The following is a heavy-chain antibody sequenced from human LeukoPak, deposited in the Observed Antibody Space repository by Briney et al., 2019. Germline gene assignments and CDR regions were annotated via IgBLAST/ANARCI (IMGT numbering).Heavy chain of an antibody. CDR1: GGFISSYY. CDR3: ARDSGYDSSGSAFDI. J-gene: IGHJ3*02. V-gene: IGHV4-59*01. D-gene: IGHD3-22*01. CDR2: IYYSGST. Sequence: SETLSLTCTVSGGFISSYYWSWIRQPPGKGLEWIGYIYYSGSTNYNPSLKSRVTISVDTSKNQFSLKLSSVTAADTAVYYCARDSGYDSSGSAFDIWGQGTMVTVSS.